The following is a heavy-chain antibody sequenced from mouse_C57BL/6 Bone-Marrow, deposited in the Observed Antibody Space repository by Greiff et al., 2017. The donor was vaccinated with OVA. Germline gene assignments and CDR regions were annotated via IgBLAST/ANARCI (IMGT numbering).Heavy chain of an antibody. CDR1: GYAFTNYL. V-gene: IGHV1-54*01. CDR3: ARASYYYGSSYDAMDY. J-gene: IGHJ4*01. Sequence: VMLVESGAELVRPGTSVKVSCKASGYAFTNYLIEWVKQRPGQGLEWIGVINPGSGGTNYNEKFKGKATLTADKSSSADYMQLSSLTCEYSAVYFCARASYYYGSSYDAMDYWGQGTSVTVSS. CDR2: INPGSGGT. D-gene: IGHD1-1*01.